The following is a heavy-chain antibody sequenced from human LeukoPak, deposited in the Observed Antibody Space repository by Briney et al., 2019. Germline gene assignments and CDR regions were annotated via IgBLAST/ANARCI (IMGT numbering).Heavy chain of an antibody. CDR1: GYTFTSYG. V-gene: IGHV1-18*01. J-gene: IGHJ4*02. CDR2: ISAYNGNT. Sequence: ASVKVSCKASGYTFTSYGISWVRQAPEQGLEWMGWISAYNGNTNYAQKLQGRVTMTTDTSTSTAYMELRSLRSDDTAVYYCARDYGGAPDIVVVVAVDYWGQGTLVTVSS. D-gene: IGHD2-15*01. CDR3: ARDYGGAPDIVVVVAVDY.